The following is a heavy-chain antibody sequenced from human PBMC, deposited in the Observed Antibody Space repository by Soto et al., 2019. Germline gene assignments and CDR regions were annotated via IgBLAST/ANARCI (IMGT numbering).Heavy chain of an antibody. CDR3: ARVASVVVPAACCSFDL. CDR1: GFTFSDYY. D-gene: IGHD2-2*01. CDR2: ISSSGSTI. Sequence: QVQLVESGGGLVKPGGSLRLSCAASGFTFSDYYMSWIRQAPGKGLERVSYISSSGSTIYYADSVKGRFTSSRDNAKHSVYLELNSRRAWGTAVYYCARVASVVVPAACCSFDLCGRGTLVTVSS. V-gene: IGHV3-11*01. J-gene: IGHJ2*01.